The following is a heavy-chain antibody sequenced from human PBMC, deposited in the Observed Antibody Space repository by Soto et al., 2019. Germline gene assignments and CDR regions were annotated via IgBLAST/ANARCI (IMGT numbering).Heavy chain of an antibody. CDR1: GYSFTSYW. D-gene: IGHD3-22*01. CDR2: IDPSDSYT. CDR3: AKEADISGYHPDY. Sequence: PGESLKISCKGSGYSFTSYWISWVRQMPGKGLEWMGRIDPSDSYTNYSPSFQGHVTISADKSISTAYLQWSSLRAEDTAVYYCAKEADISGYHPDYWGQGTQVTVSS. J-gene: IGHJ4*02. V-gene: IGHV5-10-1*01.